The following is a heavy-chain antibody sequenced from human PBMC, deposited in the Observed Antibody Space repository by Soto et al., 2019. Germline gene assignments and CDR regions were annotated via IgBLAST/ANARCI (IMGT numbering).Heavy chain of an antibody. CDR2: IIPIFGTA. J-gene: IGHJ5*02. Sequence: QVQLVQSGAEVKKPGSSVKVSRKASGGTFSSYAISWVRQAPGQGLEWMGGIIPIFGTANYAQKFQGRVAITADESTSTAYMELSSLRSEDTAVYYCARGLRVEAAGTGWFDPWGQGTLVTVSS. V-gene: IGHV1-69*01. CDR1: GGTFSSYA. CDR3: ARGLRVEAAGTGWFDP. D-gene: IGHD6-13*01.